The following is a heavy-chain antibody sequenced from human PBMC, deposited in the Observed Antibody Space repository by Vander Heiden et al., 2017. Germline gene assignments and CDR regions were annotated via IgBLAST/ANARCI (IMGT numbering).Heavy chain of an antibody. D-gene: IGHD4-17*01. CDR2: ISYDGSKK. J-gene: IGHJ4*02. CDR3: ARETVTKVLGY. CDR1: GFTFSSYA. V-gene: IGHV3-30*04. Sequence: QVQLVESGGGVVQPGRSLRLSCAASGFTFSSYAMHWVRQAPGKGLEWVAVISYDGSKKYDADSVKGRFTISRDNSKNTLYLQMNSLRAEDTAVYYCARETVTKVLGYWGQGTLVTVSS.